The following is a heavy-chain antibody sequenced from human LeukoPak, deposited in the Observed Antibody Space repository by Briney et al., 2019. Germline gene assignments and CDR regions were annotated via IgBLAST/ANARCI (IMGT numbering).Heavy chain of an antibody. Sequence: GGSLRLSCAASGFTFSNYWMHWVRQAPGKGLEWVAVISYDGSNKYYADSVKGRFTISRDNSKNTLYLQMNSLRAEDTAVYYCAKDRGCSSTSCYYYYYGMDVWGQGITVTVSS. D-gene: IGHD2-2*01. V-gene: IGHV3-30*18. CDR2: ISYDGSNK. CDR1: GFTFSNYW. CDR3: AKDRGCSSTSCYYYYYGMDV. J-gene: IGHJ6*02.